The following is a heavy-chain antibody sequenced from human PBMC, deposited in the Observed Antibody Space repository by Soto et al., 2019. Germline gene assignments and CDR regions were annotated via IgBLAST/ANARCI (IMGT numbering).Heavy chain of an antibody. CDR3: AREARGRAAMVLY. CDR1: GGSISSGDYY. Sequence: QVQLQESGPGLVKPSQTLSLTCTVSGGSISSGDYYWSWIRQPPGKGLEWIGYIYYSGSTYYNPSLKRRVTISVDTSKNQFSLKLSSVTAADTAVYYCAREARGRAAMVLYWGQGTLVTVSS. V-gene: IGHV4-30-4*01. CDR2: IYYSGST. J-gene: IGHJ4*02. D-gene: IGHD5-18*01.